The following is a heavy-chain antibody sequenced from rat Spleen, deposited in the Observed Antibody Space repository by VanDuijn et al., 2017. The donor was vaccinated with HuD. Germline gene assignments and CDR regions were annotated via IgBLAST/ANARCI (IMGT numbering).Heavy chain of an antibody. V-gene: IGHV2-15*01. J-gene: IGHJ4*01. CDR1: GFSLTSYS. CDR2: IWSGGST. Sequence: QVQLKESGPGLVQPSQTLSLTCTVSGFSLTSYSVSWVRQPPGKGLEWIGAIWSGGSTDYNSALKSRLSISRDTSKSQVLLKMNSLQTEDTAMYFCARSRSHYDGSPYVMDAWGQGTSVTVSS. CDR3: ARSRSHYDGSPYVMDA. D-gene: IGHD1-12*02.